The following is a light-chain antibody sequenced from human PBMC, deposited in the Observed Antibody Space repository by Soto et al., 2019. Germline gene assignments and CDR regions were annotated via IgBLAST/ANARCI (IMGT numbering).Light chain of an antibody. Sequence: DIQMTQSPSSLSASVGDRVTITCQASQDISNHLNWYQQKPGKAPKLLIFDASSVEAGVPSRFSVSGSGTHFTFTIHSLQAADIATYFCQQYGDLPLTFGGGTKV. CDR3: QQYGDLPLT. CDR2: DAS. J-gene: IGKJ4*01. V-gene: IGKV1-33*01. CDR1: QDISNH.